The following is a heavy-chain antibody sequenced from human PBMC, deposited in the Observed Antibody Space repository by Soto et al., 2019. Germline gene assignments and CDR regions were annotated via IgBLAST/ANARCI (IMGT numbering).Heavy chain of an antibody. V-gene: IGHV3-49*03. CDR3: TRDRTGVSELESNYYYYYYGMDV. J-gene: IGHJ6*02. CDR1: GFTLGDYA. CDR2: IRSKAYGGTT. Sequence: PGGSLRLSCTASGFTLGDYAMSWFRQAPGKGLEWVGFIRSKAYGGTTEYAASVKGRFTISRDDSKSIAYLQMNSLKTEDTAVYYCTRDRTGVSELESNYYYYYYGMDVWGQGTTVTVSS. D-gene: IGHD1-7*01.